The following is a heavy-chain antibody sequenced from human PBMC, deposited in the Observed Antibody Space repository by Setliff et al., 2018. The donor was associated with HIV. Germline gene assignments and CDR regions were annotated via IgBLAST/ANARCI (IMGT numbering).Heavy chain of an antibody. V-gene: IGHV4-4*07. CDR2: IYTSGST. J-gene: IGHJ3*02. D-gene: IGHD1-1*01. Sequence: SETLSLTCTVSGDSISSYYWSWIRQPAGKGLEWIGHIYTSGSTNYNPSLKSRVTISVDTSKNQFSLKLSSVTAADTAVYYCARGGETGTSQIRGFDIWGQGTMVTVSS. CDR1: GDSISSYY. CDR3: ARGGETGTSQIRGFDI.